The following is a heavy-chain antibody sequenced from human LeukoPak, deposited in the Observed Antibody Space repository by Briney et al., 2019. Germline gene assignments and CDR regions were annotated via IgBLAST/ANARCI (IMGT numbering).Heavy chain of an antibody. J-gene: IGHJ4*02. CDR3: ARDLTRSARYDFDF. Sequence: GGSLRLSCAASGFTFTSHALHWVRQAPGKGLEWATVIASDGRDKHYADSVKGGFTISRDNSKNTVYRQMDSLRTEDTAIYYCARDLTRSARYDFDFWGPGTLVTVSS. D-gene: IGHD6-6*01. V-gene: IGHV3-30*04. CDR2: IASDGRDK. CDR1: GFTFTSHA.